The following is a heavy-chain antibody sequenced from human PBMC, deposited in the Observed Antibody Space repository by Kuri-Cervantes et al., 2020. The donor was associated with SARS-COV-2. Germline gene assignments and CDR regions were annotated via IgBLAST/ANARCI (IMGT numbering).Heavy chain of an antibody. CDR1: GLTFSVYG. CDR2: ISSSSTT. D-gene: IGHD1-26*01. CDR3: ASEVIPNPSEKYAYYGLDV. J-gene: IGHJ6*02. V-gene: IGHV3-48*01. Sequence: GGSLRLSCAASGLTFSVYGLNWVRQAPGKGLEWVSYISSSSTTHYADSVKGRFTISRDNAKKSLFLQMNSLRAEDTAVYYCASEVIPNPSEKYAYYGLDVWGQGTTVTVSS.